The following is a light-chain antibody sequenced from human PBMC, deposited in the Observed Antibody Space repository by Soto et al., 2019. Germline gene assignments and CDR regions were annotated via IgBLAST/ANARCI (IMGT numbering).Light chain of an antibody. J-gene: IGKJ1*01. CDR3: HQYGRSPWT. CDR2: GAS. Sequence: DIVLTQSPGTLSLSPGQRATPSCRASEGVASNYLAWYQHKPGQSPRLLLFGASNRATGIPDRFSGSGSGADFTLTISRVEPEDFAVYYCHQYGRSPWTLGQGTKVDIK. V-gene: IGKV3-20*01. CDR1: EGVASNY.